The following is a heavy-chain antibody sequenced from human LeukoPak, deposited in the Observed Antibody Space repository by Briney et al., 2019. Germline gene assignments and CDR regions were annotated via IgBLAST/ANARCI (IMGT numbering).Heavy chain of an antibody. J-gene: IGHJ3*02. CDR2: IIPILGIA. CDR3: AAQPPYCSSTSCYLAAFDI. CDR1: GGTLSSYT. V-gene: IGHV1-69*02. Sequence: GSSVKVSCKASGGTLSSYTISWVRQAPGQGLEWMGRIIPILGIANYAQKFQGRVTITADKSTSTAYMELSSLRSEDTAVYYCAAQPPYCSSTSCYLAAFDIWGQGTMVTVSS. D-gene: IGHD2-2*01.